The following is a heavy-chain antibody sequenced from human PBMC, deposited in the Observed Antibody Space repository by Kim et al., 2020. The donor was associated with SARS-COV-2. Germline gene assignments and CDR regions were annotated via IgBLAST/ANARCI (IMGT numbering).Heavy chain of an antibody. CDR3: ARGGGRYGGYVDY. Sequence: SETLSLTCAVYGGSFSDYYWSWIRQPPGKGLEWIGEINHSGSTNYDPSLKSRVTISVDTPKNQFSLKLSSVTAADTAVYYCARGGGRYGGYVDYWGQGTLVTVSS. D-gene: IGHD2-15*01. J-gene: IGHJ4*02. CDR2: INHSGST. V-gene: IGHV4-34*01. CDR1: GGSFSDYY.